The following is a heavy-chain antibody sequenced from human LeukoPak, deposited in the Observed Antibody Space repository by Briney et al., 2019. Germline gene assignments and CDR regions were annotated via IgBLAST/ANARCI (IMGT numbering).Heavy chain of an antibody. V-gene: IGHV4-39*01. Sequence: SETLSLTCTVSGGSISSSSFFWAWIRQPPGKGLEWIGIIYSSGSTYYNPSLKSRVTISVDTSQTQFSLRLSSVTAADTAVYYCARQYCTSGSCPDYFDYWGQGTLVTVSS. J-gene: IGHJ4*02. CDR1: GGSISSSSFF. CDR2: IYSSGST. D-gene: IGHD2-15*01. CDR3: ARQYCTSGSCPDYFDY.